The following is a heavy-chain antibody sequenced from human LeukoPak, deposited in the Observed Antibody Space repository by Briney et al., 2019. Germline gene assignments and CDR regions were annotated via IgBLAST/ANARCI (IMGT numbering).Heavy chain of an antibody. Sequence: SETLSLTCTVSGGSISSYYWSWIRQPPGKGLEWIGYIYHSGSTNYNPSLKSRVTISVDTSKNQFSLKLSSVTAADTAVYYCARAAADYYDSSGYYFDYWGQGTLVTVSS. CDR3: ARAAADYYDSSGYYFDY. V-gene: IGHV4-59*01. CDR2: IYHSGST. CDR1: GGSISSYY. D-gene: IGHD3-22*01. J-gene: IGHJ4*02.